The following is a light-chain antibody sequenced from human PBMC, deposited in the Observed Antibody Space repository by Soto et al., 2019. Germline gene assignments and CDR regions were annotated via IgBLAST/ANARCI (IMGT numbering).Light chain of an antibody. CDR3: QQTRSYPST. CDR1: QGIITY. CDR2: GSS. Sequence: IQLTQSPSSLSASVGDSVTITCRASQGIITYLAWYQQKPGKAPNLLIYGSSTLQSRVPLRFSGSGSGTDFTRTINGLQAEDFATYSCQQTRSYPSTFGGGTKVDIK. V-gene: IGKV1-9*01. J-gene: IGKJ4*01.